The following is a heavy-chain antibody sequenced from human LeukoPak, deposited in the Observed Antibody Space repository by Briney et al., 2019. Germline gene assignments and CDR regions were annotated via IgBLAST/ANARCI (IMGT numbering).Heavy chain of an antibody. CDR3: ARAPRHIVATITPLDY. D-gene: IGHD5-12*01. V-gene: IGHV1-46*01. Sequence: ASVKVSCKASGYTFTGYYMHWVRQAPGQGLEWMGWINPSGGSTSYAQKFQGRVTMTRDTSTSTVYMELSSLRSDDTAVYYCARAPRHIVATITPLDYWGQGTLVTVSS. J-gene: IGHJ4*02. CDR1: GYTFTGYY. CDR2: INPSGGST.